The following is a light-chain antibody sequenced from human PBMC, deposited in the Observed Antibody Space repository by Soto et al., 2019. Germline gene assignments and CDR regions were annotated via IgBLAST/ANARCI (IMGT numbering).Light chain of an antibody. CDR1: QSLSSY. CDR3: QQYNNWPRT. V-gene: IGKV3-15*01. J-gene: IGKJ1*01. CDR2: GAS. Sequence: EIVMTQSPATLSVSPGERATLSCRASQSLSSYLAWFQQKPGQAPRLLIYGASTRATGIPARFSGSGSGTEFTLTISSLQSEDFAVYYCQQYNNWPRTFGQGSKVDIK.